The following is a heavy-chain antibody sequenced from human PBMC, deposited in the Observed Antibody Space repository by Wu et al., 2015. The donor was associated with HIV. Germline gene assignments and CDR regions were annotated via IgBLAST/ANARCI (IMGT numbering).Heavy chain of an antibody. J-gene: IGHJ4*02. CDR1: GGTFSSYT. V-gene: IGHV1-69*13. CDR3: ATCPSDWNAPYHFDH. D-gene: IGHD1-1*01. CDR2: ILPLYGTT. Sequence: QVQLEQSGTELKKPRSSVKISCKAFGGTFSSYTINWVRQGPGQGLEWMGRILPLYGTTDYAQKFRGRVTITADESTNTAYMELSSLRSDDTAVYYCATCPSDWNAPYHFDHWGQGTLVTVSS.